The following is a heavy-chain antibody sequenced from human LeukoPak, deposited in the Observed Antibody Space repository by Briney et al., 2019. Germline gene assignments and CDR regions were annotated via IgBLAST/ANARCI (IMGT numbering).Heavy chain of an antibody. Sequence: PGGSLRLSCAASGFTVSSNYMSWVRQAPGKGLEWVSVIYSGGSTYYADSVKGRFTISRDHSKNTLHLQMNSLRAEDAAIYYCARDGTTTRYNWFDSWGQGTLVTVSS. V-gene: IGHV3-53*01. CDR3: ARDGTTTRYNWFDS. CDR2: IYSGGST. CDR1: GFTVSSNY. D-gene: IGHD1-7*01. J-gene: IGHJ5*01.